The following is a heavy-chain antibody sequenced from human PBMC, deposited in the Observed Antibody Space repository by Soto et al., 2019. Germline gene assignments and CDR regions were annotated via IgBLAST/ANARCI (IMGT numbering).Heavy chain of an antibody. CDR2: ISGGTTTI. V-gene: IGHV3-48*02. D-gene: IGHD5-18*01. Sequence: EVQLVESGGGLVQPGGSLRLSCEASGFTFSYYVMNWVRQAPGKGLEWVSYISGGTTTIYYADSVKGRFTISRDNAKNSLYLQMNSLRDEDTAVYYCARARVGYTYGDFDYWGQGTLVTVSS. CDR1: GFTFSYYV. J-gene: IGHJ4*02. CDR3: ARARVGYTYGDFDY.